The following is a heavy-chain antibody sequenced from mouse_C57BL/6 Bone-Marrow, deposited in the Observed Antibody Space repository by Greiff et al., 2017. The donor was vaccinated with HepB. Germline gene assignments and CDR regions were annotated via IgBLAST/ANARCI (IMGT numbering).Heavy chain of an antibody. Sequence: EVHLVESGPGLVKPSQSLSLTCSVTGYSITSGYYWNWIRQFPGNKLEWMGYISYDGSNNYNPSLKNRISITRDTSKNQFFLKLNSVTTEDTATYYCARSPYWGQGTLVTVSA. J-gene: IGHJ3*01. CDR2: ISYDGSN. V-gene: IGHV3-6*01. CDR3: ARSPY. CDR1: GYSITSGYY.